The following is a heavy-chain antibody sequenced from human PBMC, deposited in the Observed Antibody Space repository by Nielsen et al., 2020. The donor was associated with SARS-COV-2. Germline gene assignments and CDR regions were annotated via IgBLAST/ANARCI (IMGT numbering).Heavy chain of an antibody. V-gene: IGHV3-11*03. CDR3: AKSDGGYSYGYPDY. CDR1: GFTFSDSY. Sequence: GESLKISCAASGFTFSDSYMSWIRQAPGKGLEWISYISSSSSYTNYADSVKGRFTISRDNSKSTLYLQMNSLSAEDTAIYYCAKSDGGYSYGYPDYWGQGTLVTVSS. CDR2: ISSSSSYT. J-gene: IGHJ4*02. D-gene: IGHD5-18*01.